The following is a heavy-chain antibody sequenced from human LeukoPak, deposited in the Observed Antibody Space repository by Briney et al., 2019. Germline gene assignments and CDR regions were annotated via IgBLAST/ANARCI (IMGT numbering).Heavy chain of an antibody. CDR1: GGSISSYY. V-gene: IGHV4-4*07. D-gene: IGHD2-2*01. CDR3: ARGEEKPAANWFDP. J-gene: IGHJ5*02. Sequence: PSETLSLTCTVSGGSISSYYWSWIRQPAGKGLEWIGRIYTSGSTNYHPSLKSRVTMSVDTSKNQFSLKLSSVTAADTAVYYCARGEEKPAANWFDPWGQGTLVTVSS. CDR2: IYTSGST.